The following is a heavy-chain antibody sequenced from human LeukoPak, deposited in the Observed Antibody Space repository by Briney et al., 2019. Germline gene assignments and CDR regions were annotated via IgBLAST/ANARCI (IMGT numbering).Heavy chain of an antibody. CDR2: INPSGGST. J-gene: IGHJ4*02. CDR3: ARDTVRYFDWLSGGGIDY. CDR1: GYAFTSYY. D-gene: IGHD3-9*01. Sequence: GASVKVSCKASGYAFTSYYMHWVRQAPGQGLEWMGIINPSGGSTSYAQKFQGRVTMTRDMSTSTVYMELSSLRSDDTAVYYCARDTVRYFDWLSGGGIDYWGQGTLVTVSS. V-gene: IGHV1-46*01.